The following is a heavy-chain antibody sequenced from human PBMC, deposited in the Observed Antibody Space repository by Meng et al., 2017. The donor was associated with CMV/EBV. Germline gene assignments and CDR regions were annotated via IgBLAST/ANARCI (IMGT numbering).Heavy chain of an antibody. CDR2: IYYSGST. CDR3: ARGHDFWSGYLPSYYYYGMDG. Sequence: SATLSLTCTVSGGSISSYYWSWIRQPPGKGLEWIGYIYYSGSTNYNPSLKSRVTISVDTSKNQFSLKLSSVTAADTAVYYCARGHDFWSGYLPSYYYYGMDGWGQGTTVTVSS. J-gene: IGHJ6*02. CDR1: GGSISSYY. D-gene: IGHD3-3*01. V-gene: IGHV4-59*01.